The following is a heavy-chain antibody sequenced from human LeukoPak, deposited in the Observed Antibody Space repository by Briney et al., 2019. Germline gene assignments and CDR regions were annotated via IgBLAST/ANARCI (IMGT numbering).Heavy chain of an antibody. J-gene: IGHJ3*02. D-gene: IGHD6-25*01. CDR2: IRSRANNYAT. CDR3: MGGDAFDT. Sequence: GGSLRLSCAASGFTFSGSAMYWVRQASGKGLEWVGRIRSRANNYATAYAASVEGRFTISRDDSKNTGYLQMNSLKTEDTAVHYCMGGDAFDTWGQGTMVTVSS. V-gene: IGHV3-73*01. CDR1: GFTFSGSA.